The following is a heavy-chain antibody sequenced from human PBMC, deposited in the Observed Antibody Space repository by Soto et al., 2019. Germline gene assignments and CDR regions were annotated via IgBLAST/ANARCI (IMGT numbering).Heavy chain of an antibody. CDR1: VGSFSDSH. J-gene: IGHJ3*02. CDR3: ARARYSSSLGVYAFDI. V-gene: IGHV4-34*01. Sequence: QVQLEQWGAGLLKPSETLSLTCAVYVGSFSDSHWSWIRQAPGKGLEWIGEINHSGSTIYNPSLKSRVTMSVDTSKYQFSLNLNSVTAADSAVYFCARARYSSSLGVYAFDIWGQGTVVTVSS. CDR2: INHSGST. D-gene: IGHD6-13*01.